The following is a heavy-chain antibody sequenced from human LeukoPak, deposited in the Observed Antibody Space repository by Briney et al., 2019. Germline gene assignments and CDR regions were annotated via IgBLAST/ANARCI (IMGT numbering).Heavy chain of an antibody. D-gene: IGHD3-3*01. V-gene: IGHV3-74*01. J-gene: IGHJ4*02. CDR1: GFTFSSYW. CDR2: INGDGRNI. CDR3: ARDHAIFGVRPFDY. Sequence: GGSLRLSCVASGFTFSSYWMHWVRQDPRKGLVWVSRINGDGRNINYADSVRGRFTISRDNAKNTLYLQMNSLRAEDTAVYYCARDHAIFGVRPFDYWGQGTLVTVSS.